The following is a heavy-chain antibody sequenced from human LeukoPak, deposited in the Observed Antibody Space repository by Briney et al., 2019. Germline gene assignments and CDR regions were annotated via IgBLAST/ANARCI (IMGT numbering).Heavy chain of an antibody. CDR3: AQHTRDYYDSSGFLDRDAFDI. CDR2: IYSGGST. V-gene: IGHV3-53*01. Sequence: PGGSLRLSCAASGFTVSSNYMSWVRQAPGKGLEWVSVIYSGGSTYYADSVKGRFTISRDNSKNTLYLQMNSLRAEDTAVYYCAQHTRDYYDSSGFLDRDAFDIWGQGTMVTVSS. CDR1: GFTVSSNY. J-gene: IGHJ3*02. D-gene: IGHD3-22*01.